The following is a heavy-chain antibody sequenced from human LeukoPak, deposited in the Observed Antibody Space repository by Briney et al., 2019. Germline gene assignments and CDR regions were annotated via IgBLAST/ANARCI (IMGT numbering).Heavy chain of an antibody. CDR3: ARDRVVEIYYGSGSHYYYYGMDV. V-gene: IGHV4-59*01. CDR2: IYYSGST. Sequence: SETLSLTCTVSGGSISSYYWSWIRQPPGKGLEWIGYIYYSGSTNYNPSLKSRVTISVDTSKNQFSLKLSSVTAADTAVYYCARDRVVEIYYGSGSHYYYYGMDVWGQGTTVTVSS. CDR1: GGSISSYY. J-gene: IGHJ6*02. D-gene: IGHD3-10*01.